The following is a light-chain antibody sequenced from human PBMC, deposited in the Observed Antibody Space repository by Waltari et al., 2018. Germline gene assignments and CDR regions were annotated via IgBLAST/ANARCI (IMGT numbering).Light chain of an antibody. Sequence: VVLTQSPATLSLSPGDTATLSCRASQSVSSHLAWYQQKPGQAPQLLIYEASKRPTGIPARFSCSGSRTDFTLTITSLEPEDFVVFFCQQRSNWPSFGPGTKVEIK. V-gene: IGKV3-11*01. J-gene: IGKJ1*01. CDR3: QQRSNWPS. CDR2: EAS. CDR1: QSVSSH.